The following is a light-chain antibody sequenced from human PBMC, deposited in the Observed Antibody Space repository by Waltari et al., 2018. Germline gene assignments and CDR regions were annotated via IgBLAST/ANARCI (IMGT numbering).Light chain of an antibody. J-gene: IGKJ1*01. V-gene: IGKV3-20*01. CDR1: ESVPANY. CDR2: GAS. CDR3: QQYGETPWT. Sequence: EIVLTQSPGTLSLSPGERATLSCSATESVPANYLAWYQQKPGQAPRLLISGASSRATGIPDRFSGRGSGTDFTLTIARLEPEDFALYYCQQYGETPWTFGQGTKVDLK.